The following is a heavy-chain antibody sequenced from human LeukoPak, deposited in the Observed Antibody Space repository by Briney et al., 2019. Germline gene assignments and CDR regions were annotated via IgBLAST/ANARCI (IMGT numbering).Heavy chain of an antibody. CDR1: GFTFSDYY. V-gene: IGHV3-11*01. CDR2: ISSSGSTI. CDR3: ARDGSSPTSSIYYYYYYMDV. D-gene: IGHD2-15*01. Sequence: GGSLRLSCAASGFTFSDYYMSWLRQAPGKGLEWVSYISSSGSTIYYADSVKGRFTISRDNAKNSLYLQMNSLRAEDTAVYYCARDGSSPTSSIYYYYYYMDVWGKGTTVTVSS. J-gene: IGHJ6*03.